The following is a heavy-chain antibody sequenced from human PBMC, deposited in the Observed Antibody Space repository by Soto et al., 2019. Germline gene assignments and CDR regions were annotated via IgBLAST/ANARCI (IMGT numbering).Heavy chain of an antibody. CDR2: ISSSSSYI. J-gene: IGHJ6*03. CDR3: SRDGPSPPDYYYYYYYMDV. Sequence: PGGSLRLSCAASGFTFSSYSMNWVRQAPGKGLEWVSSISSSSSYINYADSVKGRFTISRDNAKNSLYLQMNSLRAEDTAVYYCSRDGPSPPDYYYYYYYMDVWGKGTTVTVSS. CDR1: GFTFSSYS. V-gene: IGHV3-21*01.